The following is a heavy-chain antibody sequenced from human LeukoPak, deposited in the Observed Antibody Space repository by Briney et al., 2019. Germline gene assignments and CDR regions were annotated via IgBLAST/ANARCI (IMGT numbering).Heavy chain of an antibody. Sequence: SETLSLTCTVSGCSINSHYWSWIRQPPGKGLEWIGYIYYSGSTNYNPALKRRVTISVDTSKNQFSLKMSSVTAADTAVYYCARERAYQLSLWRSGYYYHYMDVWGKGTTVTVSS. CDR2: IYYSGST. V-gene: IGHV4-59*11. D-gene: IGHD2-2*01. CDR1: GCSINSHY. CDR3: ARERAYQLSLWRSGYYYHYMDV. J-gene: IGHJ6*03.